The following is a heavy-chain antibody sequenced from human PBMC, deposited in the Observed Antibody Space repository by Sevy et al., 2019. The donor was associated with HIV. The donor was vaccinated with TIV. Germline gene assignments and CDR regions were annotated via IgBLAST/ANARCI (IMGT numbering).Heavy chain of an antibody. CDR3: AREKGYSGYDWGVDY. D-gene: IGHD5-12*01. Sequence: ASVKVSCKASGYTFTGYYMHWVRQAPGQGLEWMGWINPNGGGTNYAQKFQGRVTMTRDTSISTAYMELSRLRSDDTAVYYCAREKGYSGYDWGVDYWGQGTLVTVSS. V-gene: IGHV1-2*02. CDR1: GYTFTGYY. CDR2: INPNGGGT. J-gene: IGHJ4*02.